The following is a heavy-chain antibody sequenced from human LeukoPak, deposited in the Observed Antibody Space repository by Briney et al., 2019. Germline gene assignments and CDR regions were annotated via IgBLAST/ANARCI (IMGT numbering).Heavy chain of an antibody. Sequence: GGSLRLSCAASGFRFSSYVMSWVRQAPGKGLEYVSSIDGSDGASYYTDSVKGRFTISRDNSKNTLFLQMNSLRVEDTAVYYCARVDSGNYDYWGQGTLLTVSS. V-gene: IGHV3-23*01. CDR1: GFRFSSYV. CDR3: ARVDSGNYDY. D-gene: IGHD1-26*01. CDR2: IDGSDGAS. J-gene: IGHJ4*02.